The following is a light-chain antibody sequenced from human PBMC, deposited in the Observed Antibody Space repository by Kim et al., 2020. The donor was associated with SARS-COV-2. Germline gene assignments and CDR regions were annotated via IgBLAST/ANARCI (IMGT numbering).Light chain of an antibody. CDR1: QNIHNY. J-gene: IGKJ4*01. CDR3: QQSFSFYLT. CDR2: TAT. V-gene: IGKV1-39*01. Sequence: SASVGDRVTITCRATQNIHNYVNWYHQRPGKAPNLLIYTATTLQSGVPSRFSGSGSGTDFTLTIAGLQPEDIGTYYCQQSFSFYLTFGGGTKVEIK.